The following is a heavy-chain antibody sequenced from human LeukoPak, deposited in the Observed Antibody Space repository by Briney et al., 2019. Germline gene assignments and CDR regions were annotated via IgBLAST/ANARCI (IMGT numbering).Heavy chain of an antibody. D-gene: IGHD3-10*01. Sequence: SVKVSCKASGGAFSSYAISWVRQAPGQGLEWMGGIIPIFGTANYAQKFQGRVTITADESTSTAYMELSSLRSEDTAVYYCAREGGDYYGSGSYNYWGQGTLVTVSS. CDR3: AREGGDYYGSGSYNY. CDR2: IIPIFGTA. J-gene: IGHJ4*02. V-gene: IGHV1-69*13. CDR1: GGAFSSYA.